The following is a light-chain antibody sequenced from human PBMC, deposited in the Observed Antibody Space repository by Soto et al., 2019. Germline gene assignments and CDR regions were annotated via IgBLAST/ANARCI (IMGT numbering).Light chain of an antibody. Sequence: QSALTQPASVSGSPGQSITISCTGTSSDVGSYNFVSWYQQHPGKAPKVMIYEGSKRPSGVSNRFSGSKSGNTASLTISGLQAEDEADYYCCSYAGSSTWVFGTGTKSPS. CDR2: EGS. CDR3: CSYAGSSTWV. CDR1: SSDVGSYNF. J-gene: IGLJ1*01. V-gene: IGLV2-23*01.